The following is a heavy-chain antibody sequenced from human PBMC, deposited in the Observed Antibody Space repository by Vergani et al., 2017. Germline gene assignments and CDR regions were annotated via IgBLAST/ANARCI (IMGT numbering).Heavy chain of an antibody. CDR1: GGTFSSYA. CDR2: IIPIFGTA. V-gene: IGHV1-69*18. J-gene: IGHJ6*03. CDR3: ARTSPDIAAAGTYYYCMDV. Sequence: QVQLVQSGAEVKKPGSSVKVSCKASGGTFSSYAISWVRQAPGQGLEWMGRIIPIFGTANYAQKFQGRVTITADESTSTAYMELSSLRSEDTAVYYCARTSPDIAAAGTYYYCMDVWGKGTTVTVSS. D-gene: IGHD6-13*01.